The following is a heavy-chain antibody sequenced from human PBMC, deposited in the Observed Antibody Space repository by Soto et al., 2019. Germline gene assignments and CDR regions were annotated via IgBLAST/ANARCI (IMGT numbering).Heavy chain of an antibody. D-gene: IGHD3-10*01. CDR1: GFTFSSYA. J-gene: IGHJ4*02. Sequence: EVQLLESGGGLVQPGGSLRLSCAASGFTFSSYAMSWVRQAPGKRLEWVSAISGSGGSTYYADSVKGRFTISRDNSKNTLYLQMNSLRAEDTAVYYCAKDPYYYGSGRRFDYWGQGTLVTVSS. CDR3: AKDPYYYGSGRRFDY. V-gene: IGHV3-23*01. CDR2: ISGSGGST.